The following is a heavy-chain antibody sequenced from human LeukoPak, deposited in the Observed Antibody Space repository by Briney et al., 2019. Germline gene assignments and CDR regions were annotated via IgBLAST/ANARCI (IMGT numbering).Heavy chain of an antibody. CDR2: IDPSGGST. D-gene: IGHD3-10*01. V-gene: IGHV1-46*01. CDR3: ARVTMVRGVLGAFDI. Sequence: ASVKVSCKASGYTFTSYYMHWVRQAPGQGLEWMGIIDPSGGSTSYAQKFQGRVTMTRNTSISTAYMELSSLRSEDTAVYYCARVTMVRGVLGAFDIWGQGTMVTVSS. J-gene: IGHJ3*02. CDR1: GYTFTSYY.